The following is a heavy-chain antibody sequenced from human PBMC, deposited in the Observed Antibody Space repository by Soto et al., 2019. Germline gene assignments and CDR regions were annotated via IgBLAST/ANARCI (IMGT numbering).Heavy chain of an antibody. CDR3: ARDRFGHYSGMDF. V-gene: IGHV4-61*01. CDR2: VYNSGST. CDR1: GGSVSSASYY. D-gene: IGHD3-10*01. Sequence: PSETLSLTCTVSGGSVSSASYYWSWIRQPPGKGLEWIGYVYNSGSTNYNPSLKSRVTISVDTSRSQFSLKLTSVTAADTGVYYCARDRFGHYSGMDFWGQGTSVTVSS. J-gene: IGHJ6*02.